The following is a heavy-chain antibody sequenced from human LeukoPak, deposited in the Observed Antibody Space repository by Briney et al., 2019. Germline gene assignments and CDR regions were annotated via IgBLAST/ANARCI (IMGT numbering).Heavy chain of an antibody. CDR1: GFTFSSYA. CDR3: AKGGSRDYYDSSGYQYGYYFDY. CDR2: ISGSGGST. J-gene: IGHJ4*02. D-gene: IGHD3-22*01. Sequence: GGSLRLSCAASGFTFSSYAMSWVRQAPGKGLEWVSAISGSGGSTYYADSVKGRFIISRDNSKNTLYLQINSMRAEAAAVYYCAKGGSRDYYDSSGYQYGYYFDYWGQGTLVTVSS. V-gene: IGHV3-23*01.